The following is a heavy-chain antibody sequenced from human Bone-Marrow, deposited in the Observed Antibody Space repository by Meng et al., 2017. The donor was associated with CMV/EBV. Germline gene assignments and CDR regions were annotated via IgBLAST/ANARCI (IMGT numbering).Heavy chain of an antibody. V-gene: IGHV3-48*03. D-gene: IGHD6-13*01. CDR3: ARAGAAAGAFDH. CDR2: IVSSTSTI. CDR1: GFTFSNYE. Sequence: GGSLRLSCAASGFTFSNYEMNWVRQAPGKGLEWVSYIVSSTSTIYYADSVKGRFTISRDNAKNSLYVQMNSLRAEDTAVYYCARAGAAAGAFDHWGQGTLVTVSS. J-gene: IGHJ4*02.